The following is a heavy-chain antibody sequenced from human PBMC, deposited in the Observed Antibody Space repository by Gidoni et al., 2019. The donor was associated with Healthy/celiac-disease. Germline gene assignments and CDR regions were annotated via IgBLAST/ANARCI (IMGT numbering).Heavy chain of an antibody. D-gene: IGHD2-15*01. V-gene: IGHV3-30*18. CDR1: GLTFSSYG. J-gene: IGHJ4*02. Sequence: QVQLVESGGGVVPPGSSLSLSCAASGLTFSSYGMHWVRQAPGKGLAWGAVISYDGSNKYYADSVKGRFTSSRDNSKNTLYLQMNSLRAEDTAVYYCVKDKPHCSGGSCYGFGYFDYWGQGTLVTVSS. CDR3: VKDKPHCSGGSCYGFGYFDY. CDR2: ISYDGSNK.